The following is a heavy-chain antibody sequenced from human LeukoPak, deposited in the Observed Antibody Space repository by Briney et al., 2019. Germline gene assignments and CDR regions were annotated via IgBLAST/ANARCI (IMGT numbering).Heavy chain of an antibody. CDR2: ISGGTT. J-gene: IGHJ4*02. CDR1: GFTFGDYL. D-gene: IGHD6-19*01. V-gene: IGHV3-49*03. CDR3: SRGSGWLSVY. Sequence: RSLRLSCTASGFTFGDYLMSWFRQAPGKGLEWIGFISGGTTEYAASVKGRFTISRDDSTSIAYLQVDSLTTEDTAVYYCSRGSGWLSVYWGQGTLVTVSS.